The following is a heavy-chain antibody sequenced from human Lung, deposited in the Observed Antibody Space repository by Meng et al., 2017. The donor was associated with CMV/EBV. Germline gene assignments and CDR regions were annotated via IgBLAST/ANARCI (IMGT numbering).Heavy chain of an antibody. CDR1: GFPFSDKD. Sequence: KISCPVSGFPFSDKDIHWARQLTGEGLEWMGWMNPNSGNTGYAQNFQGRVTMTRNTSISTVYMELSGLRSEDTAVYYCARRRGGSSWGDFDYWGQGTLVTVSS. CDR3: ARRRGGSSWGDFDY. V-gene: IGHV1-8*02. J-gene: IGHJ4*02. CDR2: MNPNSGNT. D-gene: IGHD6-6*01.